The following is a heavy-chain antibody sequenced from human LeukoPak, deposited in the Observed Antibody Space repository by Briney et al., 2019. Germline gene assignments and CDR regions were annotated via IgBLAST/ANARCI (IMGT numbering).Heavy chain of an antibody. V-gene: IGHV3-21*01. D-gene: IGHD6-13*01. Sequence: GGSLRLSCAASGFTFSSYSMNWVRQAPGKGLEWVSSISSSSSYIYYADSVKGRFTISRDNAKNSLYLQMNSLRAEDTAIYYCARDPTAAGTGYWGQGTLVTVSS. CDR3: ARDPTAAGTGY. CDR2: ISSSSSYI. CDR1: GFTFSSYS. J-gene: IGHJ4*02.